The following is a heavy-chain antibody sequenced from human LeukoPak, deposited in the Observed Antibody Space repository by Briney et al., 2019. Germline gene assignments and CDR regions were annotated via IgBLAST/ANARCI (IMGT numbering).Heavy chain of an antibody. Sequence: SETLSLTCTVSGGSISSGGYYWSWIRQPPGKGLEWIGYIYYSGSTNYNPSLKSRVTISVDTSKNQFSLKLSSVTAADTAVYYCARVKIGVVDYWGQGTLVTVSS. CDR1: GGSISSGGYY. J-gene: IGHJ4*02. CDR2: IYYSGST. D-gene: IGHD2-2*01. CDR3: ARVKIGVVDY. V-gene: IGHV4-61*08.